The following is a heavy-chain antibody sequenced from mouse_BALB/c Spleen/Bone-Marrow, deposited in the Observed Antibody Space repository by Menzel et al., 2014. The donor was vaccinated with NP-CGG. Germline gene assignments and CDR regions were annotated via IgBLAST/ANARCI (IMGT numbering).Heavy chain of an antibody. J-gene: IGHJ3*01. CDR1: GFDFSRYW. V-gene: IGHV4-1*02. Sequence: EVKVIESGGGLVQPGGSLKLSCAASGFDFSRYWLTWVRQAPGKGLEWIGEINPDSSTINYTPSLKDKFIISRDNAKNTLYLQMSKVRSEDTALYYCAKNYYYGYVAYWGQGTLVTVSA. D-gene: IGHD1-2*01. CDR2: INPDSSTI. CDR3: AKNYYYGYVAY.